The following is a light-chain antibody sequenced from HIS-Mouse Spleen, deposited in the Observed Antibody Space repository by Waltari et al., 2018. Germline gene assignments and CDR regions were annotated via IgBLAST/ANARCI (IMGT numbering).Light chain of an antibody. V-gene: IGKV3-11*01. J-gene: IGKJ5*01. CDR2: DAS. Sequence: EIVLTQSPATLSLSPGERATLSCRASQSVSSYLAWYQQKPGQAPRLLIYDASNRGTGIPARFSGSGSGTDFTLTISSLEPEYFAVYYCQQRSNWPPSTFGQGTRLEIK. CDR1: QSVSSY. CDR3: QQRSNWPPST.